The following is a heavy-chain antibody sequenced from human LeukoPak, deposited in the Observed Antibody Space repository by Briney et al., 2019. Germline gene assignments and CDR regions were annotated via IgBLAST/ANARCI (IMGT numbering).Heavy chain of an antibody. J-gene: IGHJ5*02. Sequence: GGSLRLSCTASAFTFSNYWMSWVRQAPGKGLEWVASINQDGSAKDSVHSVEGRFIISRDNVKNSLYLQMDSLRAEDTAVYYCARVSGSYAHWFDPWGQGTLVTVSS. V-gene: IGHV3-7*03. CDR3: ARVSGSYAHWFDP. D-gene: IGHD1-26*01. CDR1: AFTFSNYW. CDR2: INQDGSAK.